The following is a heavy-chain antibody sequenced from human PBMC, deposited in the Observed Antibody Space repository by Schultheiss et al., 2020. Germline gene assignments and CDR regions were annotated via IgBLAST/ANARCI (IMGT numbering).Heavy chain of an antibody. D-gene: IGHD3-10*01. CDR2: ITAYNGDT. Sequence: ASVKVSCKASGGTFSSYGFTWVRQAPGQGLEWMGWITAYNGDTNYAQKLQGRVTMTTDTSTTTAYMELRSLRSDDTAVYYCARESRGFFDYWGQGTLVTVSS. J-gene: IGHJ4*02. V-gene: IGHV1-18*01. CDR3: ARESRGFFDY. CDR1: GGTFSSYG.